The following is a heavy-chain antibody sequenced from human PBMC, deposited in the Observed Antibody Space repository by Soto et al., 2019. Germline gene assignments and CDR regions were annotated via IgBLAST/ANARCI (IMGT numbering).Heavy chain of an antibody. J-gene: IGHJ5*02. CDR2: INPSGGST. CDR1: GYTFTSYY. V-gene: IGHV1-46*01. Sequence: ASVKVSCKASGYTFTSYYTHWVRQAPGQGLEWMGIINPSGGSTSYAQKFQGRVTMTRDTSTSTVYMELSSLRSEDTAVYYCARDAASVTIAAAGKINLSDPCGQGTLVTVSS. D-gene: IGHD6-13*01. CDR3: ARDAASVTIAAAGKINLSDP.